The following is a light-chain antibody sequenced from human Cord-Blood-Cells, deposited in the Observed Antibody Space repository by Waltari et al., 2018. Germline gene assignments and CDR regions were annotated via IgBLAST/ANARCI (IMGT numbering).Light chain of an antibody. CDR2: GAS. Sequence: EFVLTQSPGTLSLSPGERATLSCRASQSVSSSYLAWYQHKPGQAPRLLIYGASSRATGLPDRFSGGGSGTDFTLTISRLEPEDFAVYYCQQYGSSPLTFGGGTKVEIK. CDR3: QQYGSSPLT. J-gene: IGKJ4*01. V-gene: IGKV3-20*01. CDR1: QSVSSSY.